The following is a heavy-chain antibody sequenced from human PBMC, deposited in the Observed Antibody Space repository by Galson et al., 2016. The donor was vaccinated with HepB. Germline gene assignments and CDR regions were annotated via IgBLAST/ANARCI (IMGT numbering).Heavy chain of an antibody. CDR1: EFTVSSNY. Sequence: SLRLSCAASEFTVSSNYMSWVRQAPGKGLEWVSVIYSGGTTYYADSVKGRFIISRDNSKNTLYLQMDSLRAEDTAVYYCAKGSNGWTKFIDFWGQGTLVTVSS. J-gene: IGHJ4*02. V-gene: IGHV3-53*01. CDR2: IYSGGTT. D-gene: IGHD6-19*01. CDR3: AKGSNGWTKFIDF.